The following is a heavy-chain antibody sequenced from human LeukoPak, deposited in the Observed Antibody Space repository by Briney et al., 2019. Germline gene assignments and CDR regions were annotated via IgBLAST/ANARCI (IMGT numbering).Heavy chain of an antibody. J-gene: IGHJ4*02. CDR1: GFTFSSYA. V-gene: IGHV3-21*01. CDR2: ISSSSSYI. Sequence: GASLRLSCAASGFTFSSYAVSWVRQAPGKGLEWVSSISSSSSYIYYADSVKGRFTISRDNAKNSLYLQMNSLRAEDTAVYYCARDLGDYYFDYWGQGTLVTVSS. CDR3: ARDLGDYYFDY. D-gene: IGHD3-3*01.